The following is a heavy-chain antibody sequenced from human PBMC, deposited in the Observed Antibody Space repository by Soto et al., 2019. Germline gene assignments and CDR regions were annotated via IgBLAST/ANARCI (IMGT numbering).Heavy chain of an antibody. V-gene: IGHV3-30*03. D-gene: IGHD2-8*01. Sequence: QVQLVESGGGVVHPGGSLRLSCTASRVTFTNSGIPWVRQAPGKGLEWLAVISYDAKREYYAESVRGRFTVSGDNSGNTVFLQMNTLRPEDAAVYYCARDRHFYDTNGDLAFDMWGQGTIVTVSS. CDR1: RVTFTNSG. CDR2: ISYDAKRE. CDR3: ARDRHFYDTNGDLAFDM. J-gene: IGHJ3*02.